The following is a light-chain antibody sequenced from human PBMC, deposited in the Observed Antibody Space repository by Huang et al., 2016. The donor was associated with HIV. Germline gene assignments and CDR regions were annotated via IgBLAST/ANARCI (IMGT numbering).Light chain of an antibody. J-gene: IGKJ2*01. CDR1: QSLLHSDGKTY. Sequence: DIVLTQTPLALSVTPGQPASISCKSTQSLLHSDGKTYLYWYLQKPGKPPQRLIYVVSNRFSGVSDRFTGSGSGTDFTLKISRVEAEDVGVYYCMQTTQLPQTFGQGTKLEIK. CDR3: MQTTQLPQT. V-gene: IGKV2D-29*01. CDR2: VVS.